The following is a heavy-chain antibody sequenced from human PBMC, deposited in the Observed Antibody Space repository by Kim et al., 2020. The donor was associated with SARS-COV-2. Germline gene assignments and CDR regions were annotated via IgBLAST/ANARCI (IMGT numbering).Heavy chain of an antibody. J-gene: IGHJ4*02. Sequence: ADSVKGEFTISRDNSKNTLYLQMNSLRAEDTAVYYCARAVGKWLKYYFDYWGQGTLVTVSS. D-gene: IGHD6-19*01. V-gene: IGHV3-30*01. CDR3: ARAVGKWLKYYFDY.